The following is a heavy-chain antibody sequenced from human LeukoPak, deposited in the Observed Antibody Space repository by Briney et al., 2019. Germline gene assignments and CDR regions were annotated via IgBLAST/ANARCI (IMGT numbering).Heavy chain of an antibody. Sequence: PSETLSLTCSVSGGSISSGSYYWSWIRQPAGKGLEWIGRIYTSGSTNYNPSLKSRVTISVDTSKNQFSLKLSSVTAADTAIYYCTGAVFWSGYCDYWGQGTLVTVSS. V-gene: IGHV4-61*02. J-gene: IGHJ4*02. CDR1: GGSISSGSYY. D-gene: IGHD3-3*01. CDR2: IYTSGST. CDR3: TGAVFWSGYCDY.